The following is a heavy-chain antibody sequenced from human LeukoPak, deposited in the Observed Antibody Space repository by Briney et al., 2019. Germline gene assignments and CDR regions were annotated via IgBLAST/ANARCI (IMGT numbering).Heavy chain of an antibody. V-gene: IGHV4-31*01. CDR3: ARASRIAVVPAAILNWFDP. CDR2: ISYSGST. CDR1: GGSISSGGYY. J-gene: IGHJ5*02. D-gene: IGHD2-2*01. Sequence: PSETLSLTRTVSGGSISSGGYYWSWIRQHPGKGLEWIGYISYSGSTYYNPSLKSPVSLSVDTSKNHFSLKLSSVTAADTAVYYCARASRIAVVPAAILNWFDPWGQGTLVTVSS.